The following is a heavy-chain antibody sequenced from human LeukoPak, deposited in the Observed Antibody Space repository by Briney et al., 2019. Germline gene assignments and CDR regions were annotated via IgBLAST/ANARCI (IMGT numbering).Heavy chain of an antibody. Sequence: TGGSLRLSCEASEFTFSGYWMTWVRQAPGKGLEWVANIKQDGSEKYYVDSVKGRFTISRDNAKNSLYLQMNSLRDEDTAVYYCARDQTTMVRGAIPLSFDVWGQGTTVTVSS. CDR3: ARDQTTMVRGAIPLSFDV. D-gene: IGHD3-10*01. CDR2: IKQDGSEK. CDR1: EFTFSGYW. J-gene: IGHJ6*02. V-gene: IGHV3-7*01.